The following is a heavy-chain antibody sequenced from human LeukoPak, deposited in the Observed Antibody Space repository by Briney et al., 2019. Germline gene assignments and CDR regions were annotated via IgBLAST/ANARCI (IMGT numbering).Heavy chain of an antibody. V-gene: IGHV5-51*01. CDR3: ARRGSGSYSHYDY. CDR2: IYPGDSDT. D-gene: IGHD1-26*01. J-gene: IGHJ4*02. Sequence: GESLKISCKGSGYYFPSYWIGWVRQMLGKGPEWMGIIYPGDSDTRYRPSFQGQVTFSADKSVSTAYLHWSSLKASDTGMYYCARRGSGSYSHYDYWGQGTLVTVSS. CDR1: GYYFPSYW.